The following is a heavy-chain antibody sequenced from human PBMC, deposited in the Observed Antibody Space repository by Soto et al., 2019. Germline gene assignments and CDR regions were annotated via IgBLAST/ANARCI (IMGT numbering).Heavy chain of an antibody. V-gene: IGHV4-34*01. Sequence: SETLSLTCAVYGGSFSGYYWSWIRQPPGKGLEWIGEINHSGSTNYNPSLKSRVTISVDTSKNQFSLKLSSVTAADTAVYYCARERIAAAGNNWFDPWGQGALVTVSS. CDR3: ARERIAAAGNNWFDP. CDR2: INHSGST. D-gene: IGHD6-13*01. CDR1: GGSFSGYY. J-gene: IGHJ5*02.